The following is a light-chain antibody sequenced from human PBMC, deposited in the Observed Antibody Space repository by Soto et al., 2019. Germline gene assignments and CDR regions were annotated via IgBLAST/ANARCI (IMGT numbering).Light chain of an antibody. V-gene: IGKV3-11*01. Sequence: PGERATLSCRASQRVGKYLAWYQQRPGQAPRLLMFDVSYRATGTPARFSGSGSGTDFTLTISSLEPEDFAVYYCQQRTNWQLTFGGGTRVEIK. CDR1: QRVGKY. J-gene: IGKJ4*01. CDR2: DVS. CDR3: QQRTNWQLT.